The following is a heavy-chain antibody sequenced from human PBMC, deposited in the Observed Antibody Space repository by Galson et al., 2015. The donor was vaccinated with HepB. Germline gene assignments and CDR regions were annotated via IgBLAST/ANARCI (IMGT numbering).Heavy chain of an antibody. CDR3: ASRPVPRRYYYGMDV. CDR1: GGTFSSYA. D-gene: IGHD3-10*01. CDR2: IIPIFGTA. J-gene: IGHJ6*02. Sequence: QSGAEVKKPGESLKISCKASGGTFSSYAISWVRQAPGQGLEWMGGIIPIFGTANYAQKFQGRVTITADESTSTAYMELSSLRSEDTAVYCCASRPVPRRYYYGMDVWGQGTTVTVSS. V-gene: IGHV1-69*01.